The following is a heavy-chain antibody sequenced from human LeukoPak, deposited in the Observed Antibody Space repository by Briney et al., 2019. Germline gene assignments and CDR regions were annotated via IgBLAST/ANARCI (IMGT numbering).Heavy chain of an antibody. D-gene: IGHD2-2*02. V-gene: IGHV1-69*04. J-gene: IGHJ5*02. Sequence: SVKVSCKASGGTFSSYAISWVRQAPGQGLEWMGRIIPILGIANYAQKFQGRVTITADKSTSTAYMELSSLRSEGTAVYYCARDPAYCSSTSCYRYKNWFDPWGQGTLVTVSS. CDR2: IIPILGIA. CDR1: GGTFSSYA. CDR3: ARDPAYCSSTSCYRYKNWFDP.